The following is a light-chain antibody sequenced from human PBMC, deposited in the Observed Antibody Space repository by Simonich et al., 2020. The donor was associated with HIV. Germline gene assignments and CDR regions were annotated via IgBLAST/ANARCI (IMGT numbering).Light chain of an antibody. Sequence: EIVLTQSPGTLSLSPGERDTLSCRASQSVSSRDLAWYQQKPGQAPRLLIYGASSRATGIPDRFSGSGSGTDFTLTISRLEPEDFAVYYCQQYGSSPPYTFGQGTKLEIK. J-gene: IGKJ2*01. CDR2: GAS. CDR1: QSVSSRD. CDR3: QQYGSSPPYT. V-gene: IGKV3-20*01.